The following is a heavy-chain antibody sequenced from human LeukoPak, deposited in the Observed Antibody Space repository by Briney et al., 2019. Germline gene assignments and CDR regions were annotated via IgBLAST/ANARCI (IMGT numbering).Heavy chain of an antibody. D-gene: IGHD3-3*01. Sequence: GGSLRLSWAASGFTFSSYSMNWVRQAPVKGLEWVSSISSSSSYIYYADSVEGRFTISRDNAKNSLYLQMNSLRAEDTAVYYCARLGMVDYFDYWGQGTLVTVSS. J-gene: IGHJ4*02. CDR2: ISSSSSYI. CDR1: GFTFSSYS. CDR3: ARLGMVDYFDY. V-gene: IGHV3-21*01.